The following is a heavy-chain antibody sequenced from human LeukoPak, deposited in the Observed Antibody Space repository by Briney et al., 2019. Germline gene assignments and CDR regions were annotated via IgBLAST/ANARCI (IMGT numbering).Heavy chain of an antibody. J-gene: IGHJ4*02. Sequence: KPGGSLRLSCAASGFTFSDYYMSWIRQAPGKGLEWVSYISSSSSYTNYADSVKGRFNISRDNAKNSLYLQMNSLRAEDTAVYYCARELYDYVWGSYRLRPSYFDYWGQGTLVTVSS. V-gene: IGHV3-11*06. CDR1: GFTFSDYY. D-gene: IGHD3-16*02. CDR3: ARELYDYVWGSYRLRPSYFDY. CDR2: ISSSSSYT.